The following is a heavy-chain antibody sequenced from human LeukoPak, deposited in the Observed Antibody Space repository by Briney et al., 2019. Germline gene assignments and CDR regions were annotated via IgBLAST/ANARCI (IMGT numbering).Heavy chain of an antibody. J-gene: IGHJ4*02. Sequence: GASVKVSCKASGYTFTDYYLHWVRQAPGQGLEWMGWINHNSGGTNYAQTFQGRITMTRDTSITTVYLELSRLRSDDTAVYYCARIGYNHYFDYWGQGTLVTVSS. CDR2: INHNSGGT. CDR3: ARIGYNHYFDY. CDR1: GYTFTDYY. D-gene: IGHD5-24*01. V-gene: IGHV1-2*02.